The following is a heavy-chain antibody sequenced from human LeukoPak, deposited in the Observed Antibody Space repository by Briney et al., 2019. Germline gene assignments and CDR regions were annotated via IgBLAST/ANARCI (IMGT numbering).Heavy chain of an antibody. Sequence: GGSPRLSCAASGFTFSSYAMSWVRQAPGKGLEWVSAISGSGGSTYYADSVKGRFTISRDNSKNTLYLQMNSLRAEDTAVYYCARADDDYGDYGGAFDIWGQGTMVTVSS. D-gene: IGHD4-17*01. V-gene: IGHV3-23*01. CDR3: ARADDDYGDYGGAFDI. J-gene: IGHJ3*02. CDR2: ISGSGGST. CDR1: GFTFSSYA.